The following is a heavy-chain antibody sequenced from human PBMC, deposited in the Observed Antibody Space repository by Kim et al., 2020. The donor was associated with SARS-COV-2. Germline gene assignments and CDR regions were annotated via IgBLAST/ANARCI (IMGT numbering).Heavy chain of an antibody. CDR2: ISAYNGNT. Sequence: ASVKVSCKASGYTFTSYGISWVRQAPGQGLEWMGWISAYNGNTNYAQKLQGRVTMTTDTSTSTAYMELRSLRSDDTAVYYCARDDLTYYYDSSGYYGDYWGQGTLVTVSS. CDR3: ARDDLTYYYDSSGYYGDY. V-gene: IGHV1-18*01. D-gene: IGHD3-22*01. CDR1: GYTFTSYG. J-gene: IGHJ4*02.